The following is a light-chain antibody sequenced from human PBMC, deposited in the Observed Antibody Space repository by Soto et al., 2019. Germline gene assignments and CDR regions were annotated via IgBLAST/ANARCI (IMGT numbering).Light chain of an antibody. CDR2: EVS. J-gene: IGLJ3*02. Sequence: QSALTQPASVSGSPGQSITISCTGTSSDVGGYNYVSWYQQHPGKAPKLMIYEVSNRPSGVSNRFSGSKSGNTASLTISGLQTEDEADYHCGSYTSSSTWVFGGGTKVTVL. V-gene: IGLV2-14*01. CDR1: SSDVGGYNY. CDR3: GSYTSSSTWV.